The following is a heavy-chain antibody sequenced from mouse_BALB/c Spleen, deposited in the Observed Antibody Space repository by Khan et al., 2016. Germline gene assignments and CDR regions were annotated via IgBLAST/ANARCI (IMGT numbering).Heavy chain of an antibody. V-gene: IGHV5-6-5*01. CDR3: SREENAMDY. J-gene: IGHJ4*01. Sequence: EVELVESGGGLVKPGGSLKLSCAASGFTFSDYAMSWVRQTPEKRLEWVASISTGGTTHYPDSMKGRFTISRDIARNVRYLQMSSLRSEDTGMYYCSREENAMDYWGQGTSVTVSS. CDR2: ISTGGTT. CDR1: GFTFSDYA.